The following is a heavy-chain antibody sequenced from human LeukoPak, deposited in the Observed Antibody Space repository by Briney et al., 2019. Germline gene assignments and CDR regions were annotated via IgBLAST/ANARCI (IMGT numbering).Heavy chain of an antibody. Sequence: ASVKVSCKASGYTFTGYYMHWVRQAPGQGLEWMGWINPNSGGTNYAQKFQGRVTMTRDTSISTAYMELSRLRSDDTAVYYCARDNSEGAPDAFDIWGQGTMVTVSS. CDR3: ARDNSEGAPDAFDI. J-gene: IGHJ3*02. CDR1: GYTFTGYY. D-gene: IGHD3-16*01. CDR2: INPNSGGT. V-gene: IGHV1-2*02.